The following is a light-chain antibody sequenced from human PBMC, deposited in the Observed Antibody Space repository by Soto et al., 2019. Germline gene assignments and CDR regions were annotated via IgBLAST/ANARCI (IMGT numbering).Light chain of an antibody. V-gene: IGKV3-20*01. CDR1: QTVSSNY. CDR2: GAS. CDR3: QQYTGPPTT. J-gene: IGKJ5*01. Sequence: IILTHAPDTLSFSPGEIATLSCRASQTVSSNYLAWCQQRPGQAPRLLIYGASTRAAGIPDRFSGSGSGTDFTLTITRLEPEDSAVYFCQQYTGPPTTFGQGTRLEIK.